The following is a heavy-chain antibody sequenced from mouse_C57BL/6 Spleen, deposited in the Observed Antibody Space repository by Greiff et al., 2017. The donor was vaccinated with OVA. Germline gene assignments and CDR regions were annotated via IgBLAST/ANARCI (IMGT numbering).Heavy chain of an antibody. Sequence: EVKVVESGGGLVKPGGSLKLSCAASGFTFSDYGMHWVRQAPEKGLEWVAYISSGSSTIYYADTVKGRFTISRDNAKNTLFLQMTSLRSEDTAMYYCARHWDGAMDYWGQGTSVTVSS. J-gene: IGHJ4*01. CDR3: ARHWDGAMDY. CDR2: ISSGSSTI. CDR1: GFTFSDYG. D-gene: IGHD4-1*01. V-gene: IGHV5-17*01.